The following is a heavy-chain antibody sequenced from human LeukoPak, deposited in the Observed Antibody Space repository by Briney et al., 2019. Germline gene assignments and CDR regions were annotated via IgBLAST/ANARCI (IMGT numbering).Heavy chain of an antibody. D-gene: IGHD3-3*01. CDR3: AKSTGYDFWSGYYLDY. V-gene: IGHV3-23*01. J-gene: IGHJ4*02. CDR2: ISGSGGST. Sequence: GGSLRLSCAASGFTFSSYAMSWVRQAPGKGLEWVSAISGSGGSTYHADSVKGRFTISRDNSKNTLYMQMNSLRAEDTAVYYCAKSTGYDFWSGYYLDYWGQGTLVTVSS. CDR1: GFTFSSYA.